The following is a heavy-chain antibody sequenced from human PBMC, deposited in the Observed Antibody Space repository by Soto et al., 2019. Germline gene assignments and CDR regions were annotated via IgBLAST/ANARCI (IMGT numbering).Heavy chain of an antibody. CDR2: ISYDGSNK. CDR1: GFTFSIYA. V-gene: IGHV3-30-3*01. Sequence: GSLRLSCAASGFTFSIYAMHWVRQAPGKGLEWVAVISYDGSNKYYADSVKGRFTISRDNSKNTLYLQMNSLRAEDTAVYYCADAVTTFSEADYYGMDVWGQGTTVTVSS. J-gene: IGHJ6*02. D-gene: IGHD4-4*01. CDR3: ADAVTTFSEADYYGMDV.